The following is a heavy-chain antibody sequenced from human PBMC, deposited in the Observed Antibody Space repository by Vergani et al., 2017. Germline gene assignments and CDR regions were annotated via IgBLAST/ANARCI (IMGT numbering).Heavy chain of an antibody. CDR2: IIPIFGTA. D-gene: IGHD2-2*01. V-gene: IGHV1-69*01. CDR1: GGTFSSYA. Sequence: QVQLVQSGAEVKKPGSSVKVSCKASGGTFSSYAISLVRQAPGQGLEWMGGIIPIFGTANYAQKFQGRVTITADESTSTAYMELSSLRSEDTAVYYCARTLGTYCSSTSCQGYYYYYMDVWGKGTTVTVSS. J-gene: IGHJ6*03. CDR3: ARTLGTYCSSTSCQGYYYYYMDV.